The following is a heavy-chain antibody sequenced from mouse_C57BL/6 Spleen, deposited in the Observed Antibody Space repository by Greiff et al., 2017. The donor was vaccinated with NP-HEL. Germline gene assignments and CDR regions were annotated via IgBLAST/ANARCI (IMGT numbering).Heavy chain of an antibody. CDR2: IDPSDSET. J-gene: IGHJ2*01. CDR3: ARVAYYGSSYSGY. D-gene: IGHD1-1*01. V-gene: IGHV1-52*01. CDR1: GYTFTSYW. Sequence: VQLQQPGAELVRPGSSVKLSCKASGYTFTSYWMHWVKQRPIQGLEWIGNIDPSDSETHYNQKFKDKATLTVDKSSSTAYMQLSSLTSEDSAVYYCARVAYYGSSYSGYWGQGTTLTVSS.